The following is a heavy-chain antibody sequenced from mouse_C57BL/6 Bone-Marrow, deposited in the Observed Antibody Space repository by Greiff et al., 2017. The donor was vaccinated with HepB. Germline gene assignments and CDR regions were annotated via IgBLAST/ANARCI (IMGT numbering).Heavy chain of an antibody. D-gene: IGHD1-1*01. CDR3: ARFITTVAASFDY. V-gene: IGHV1-80*01. CDR2: IYPGDGDT. J-gene: IGHJ2*01. Sequence: QVQLQQSGAELVKPGASVKISCKASGYAFSSYWMNWVKQRPGKGLEWIGQIYPGDGDTNYNGKFKGKATLTADKSSSTAYMQLSSLTSEDSAVYFCARFITTVAASFDYWGQGTTLTVSS. CDR1: GYAFSSYW.